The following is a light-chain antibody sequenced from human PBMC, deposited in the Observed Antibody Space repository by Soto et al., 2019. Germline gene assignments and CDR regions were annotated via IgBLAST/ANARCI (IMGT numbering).Light chain of an antibody. CDR1: QSVSSSY. Sequence: EIVLTQSPCTLSLSPGERATFSCRAIQSVSSSYLAWYQQKPGQAPRLLIYGASSRATGIPDRFSGSGSGTDFTLTISRLEPEDFAVYYCQQYGTSPFTFGPGTKVDIK. J-gene: IGKJ3*01. CDR2: GAS. V-gene: IGKV3-20*01. CDR3: QQYGTSPFT.